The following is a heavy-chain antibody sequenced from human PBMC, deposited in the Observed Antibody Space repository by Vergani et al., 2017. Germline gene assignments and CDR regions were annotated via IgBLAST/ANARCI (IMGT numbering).Heavy chain of an antibody. CDR3: ARHTTYTDS. CDR1: EYSFGNDW. V-gene: IGHV5-51*01. D-gene: IGHD1-1*01. Sequence: EVELGQSGPEMRKPGESLKISCKGSEYSFGNDWIGWVRQMPGKGLEWMGIIYPADSDTRYSPSFQGQVTISADKSISTAFLQWDGLKASDTALYYCARHTTYTDSWGQGTLVTVSS. CDR2: IYPADSDT. J-gene: IGHJ4*02.